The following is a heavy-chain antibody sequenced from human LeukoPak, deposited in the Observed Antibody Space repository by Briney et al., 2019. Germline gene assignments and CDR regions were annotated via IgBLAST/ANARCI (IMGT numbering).Heavy chain of an antibody. CDR2: VDPEDGEA. CDR3: ATDARQGSYYYDSSGFSLDY. D-gene: IGHD3-22*01. J-gene: IGHJ4*02. Sequence: ASVKVSCKVSGYTLTELSMHWVRQAPGKGLEWMGGVDPEDGEAIYAQKFQGRVTMTEDTSTDTAYMELSSLRSEDTAVYYCATDARQGSYYYDSSGFSLDYWGQGTLVTVSS. V-gene: IGHV1-24*01. CDR1: GYTLTELS.